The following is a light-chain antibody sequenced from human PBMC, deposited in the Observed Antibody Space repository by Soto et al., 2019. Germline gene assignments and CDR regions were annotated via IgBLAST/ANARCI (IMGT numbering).Light chain of an antibody. CDR2: GAS. CDR1: HSVSSSY. V-gene: IGKV3-20*01. Sequence: EIVLTQSPCTLSFSPGERATLSCRASHSVSSSYLAWYQQKPGQAPRLLIYGASSRATGIPDRFSGSGSGTDFTLTISRLEPEDFAVYYCQQYGSSPLITFGQGTRLEIK. CDR3: QQYGSSPLIT. J-gene: IGKJ5*01.